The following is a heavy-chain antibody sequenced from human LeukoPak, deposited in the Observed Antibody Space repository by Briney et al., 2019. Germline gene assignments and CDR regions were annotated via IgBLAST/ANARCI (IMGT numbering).Heavy chain of an antibody. J-gene: IGHJ4*02. V-gene: IGHV4-34*01. CDR3: ASLRERSYYARGFDY. D-gene: IGHD4-11*01. CDR1: GGSFSGYY. CDR2: INHSGST. Sequence: SETLSLTCAVDGGSFSGYYWSWIRQPPGKGLEWIGEINHSGSTYYNPSLKSRVTISVDTSKNQFSLKLSSVTAADTAVYYCASLRERSYYARGFDYWGQGTLVTVSS.